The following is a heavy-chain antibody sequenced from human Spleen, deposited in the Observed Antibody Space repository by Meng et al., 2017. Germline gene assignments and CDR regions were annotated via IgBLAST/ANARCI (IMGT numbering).Heavy chain of an antibody. Sequence: SETLSLTCTVSGGSISSSSYYWGWIRQPPGKGLEWIGSIYYSGSTYYNPSLKSRVTISVDTSKDQFSLNLSSVTAADTAVYYCARGRYIVSTTYYFDYWGQGTLVTVSS. V-gene: IGHV4-39*07. D-gene: IGHD5/OR15-5a*01. CDR3: ARGRYIVSTTYYFDY. CDR2: IYYSGST. J-gene: IGHJ4*02. CDR1: GGSISSSSYY.